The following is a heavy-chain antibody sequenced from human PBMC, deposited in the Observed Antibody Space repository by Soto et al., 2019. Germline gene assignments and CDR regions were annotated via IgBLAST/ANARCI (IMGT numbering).Heavy chain of an antibody. V-gene: IGHV1-46*01. CDR2: INPSSGST. Sequence: SVKVSCKASGYPFTSCYVHWVRQAPGQGLEWMGFINPSSGSTGYAQKFQGRVTMTRDTSTSTVYMEVSSLRSEDTAVYYCAREMYTTRGSPFDYWGQRTLVTVSS. J-gene: IGHJ4*02. CDR3: AREMYTTRGSPFDY. CDR1: GYPFTSCY. D-gene: IGHD3-16*01.